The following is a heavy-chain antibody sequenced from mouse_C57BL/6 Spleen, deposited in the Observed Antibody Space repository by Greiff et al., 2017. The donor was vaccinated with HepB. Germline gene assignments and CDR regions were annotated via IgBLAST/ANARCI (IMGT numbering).Heavy chain of an antibody. Sequence: VQLQQSGAELVMPGASVKLSCKASGYTFTSYWMHWVKQRPGQGLEWIGEIDPSDSYTNYNQKFKGKSTLTVDKSSSTAYMQLSSLTSEDSAVYYCARIITTIVDGYYAMDYWGQGTSVTVSS. D-gene: IGHD1-1*01. J-gene: IGHJ4*01. CDR3: ARIITTIVDGYYAMDY. V-gene: IGHV1-69*01. CDR2: IDPSDSYT. CDR1: GYTFTSYW.